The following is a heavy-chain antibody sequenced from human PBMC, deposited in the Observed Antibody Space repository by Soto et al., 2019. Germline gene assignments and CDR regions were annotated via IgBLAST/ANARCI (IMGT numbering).Heavy chain of an antibody. J-gene: IGHJ4*02. CDR2: ISWDGSNR. V-gene: IGHV3-43D*04. CDR1: GFTFDEYA. D-gene: IGHD3-3*01. Sequence: PVGSLRLSCGASGFTFDEYAMHWVRQPPGKGLEWVSLISWDGSNRYYADSVQGRFTISRDNSKYSLYLEMNSLRPEDTALYYCAKDISRGPTKNYDFWSGPDYWGQGTLVTVSS. CDR3: AKDISRGPTKNYDFWSGPDY.